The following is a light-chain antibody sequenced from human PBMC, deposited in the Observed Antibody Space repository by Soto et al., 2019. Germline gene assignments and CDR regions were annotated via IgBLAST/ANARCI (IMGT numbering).Light chain of an antibody. V-gene: IGKV3-20*01. CDR3: QYCAISAGT. J-gene: IGKJ1*01. CDR2: GAS. CDR1: QSVRDTY. Sequence: IVLTQSPDTLSLSPVERATLSGRASQSVRDTYLAWYQQKPGQAPSLLIYGASNRATGVPDRFSGSGSGTDFALTISRLEPEDFALYYCQYCAISAGTFGQGTKVDI.